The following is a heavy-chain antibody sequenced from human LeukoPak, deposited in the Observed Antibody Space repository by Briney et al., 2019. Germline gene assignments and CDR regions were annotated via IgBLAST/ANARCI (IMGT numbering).Heavy chain of an antibody. V-gene: IGHV4-4*07. Sequence: SETLSLTCTVSGGSISSYYWSWIRQPAGKGLEWIGRIYTSGNTNYNPSLKSRVTMSVDTSKNQFSLKLNSVTAADTAVHYCARDSTTWHGGLFDYWGQGTLVTVSS. CDR2: IYTSGNT. D-gene: IGHD6-13*01. CDR1: GGSISSYY. CDR3: ARDSTTWHGGLFDY. J-gene: IGHJ4*02.